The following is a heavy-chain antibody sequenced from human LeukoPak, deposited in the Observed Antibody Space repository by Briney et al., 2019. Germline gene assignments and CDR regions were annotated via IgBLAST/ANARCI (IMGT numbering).Heavy chain of an antibody. Sequence: GASVKVSCRASGYTFTTYSLTWVRQVPGQGLEWMGWISAYNGNTNYAQKLQGRVTMTTDTSTSTAYMELRSLRSDDTAVYYCAREKTAPFSSGCFDYWGQGTLVTVSS. V-gene: IGHV1-18*01. CDR3: AREKTAPFSSGCFDY. CDR1: GYTFTTYS. CDR2: ISAYNGNT. D-gene: IGHD6-19*01. J-gene: IGHJ4*02.